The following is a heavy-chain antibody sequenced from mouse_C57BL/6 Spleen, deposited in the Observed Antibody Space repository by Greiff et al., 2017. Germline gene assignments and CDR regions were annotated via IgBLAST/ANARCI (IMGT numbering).Heavy chain of an antibody. V-gene: IGHV6-3*01. CDR3: TVYYGNFYAMDY. CDR2: IRLKSDNYAT. D-gene: IGHD2-1*01. Sequence: EVQLMESGGGLVQPGGSMKLSCVASGFTFSNYWMNWVRQSPEKGLEWVAQIRLKSDNYATHYAESVKGRFTISRDDSKSSVYLQMNNLRAEDTGIYYCTVYYGNFYAMDYWGQGTSVTVSS. CDR1: GFTFSNYW. J-gene: IGHJ4*01.